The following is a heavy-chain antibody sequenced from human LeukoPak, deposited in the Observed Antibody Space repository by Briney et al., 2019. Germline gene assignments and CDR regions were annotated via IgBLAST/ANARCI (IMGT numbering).Heavy chain of an antibody. J-gene: IGHJ4*02. CDR2: IYYDGST. V-gene: IGHV4-59*01. CDR1: GGSISNYY. Sequence: SETLSLTCTVSGGSISNYYWTWLRQPPEKGLEWLGSIYYDGSTNYNPSLKSRVTISLATPKNQFSLKLSSVTAADTAVYYCARDGGYGSGSALWGQGTLITVSS. D-gene: IGHD3-10*01. CDR3: ARDGGYGSGSAL.